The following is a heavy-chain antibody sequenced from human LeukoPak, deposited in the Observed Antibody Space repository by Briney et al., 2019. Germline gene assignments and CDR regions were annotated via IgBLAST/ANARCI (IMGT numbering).Heavy chain of an antibody. CDR2: INAGNGNT. CDR1: GYTFTSYA. J-gene: IGHJ3*02. D-gene: IGHD3-10*01. Sequence: GASVKVSCTASGYTFTSYAMHWVRQAPGQRLEWMGWINAGNGNTKYSQKFQGRVTITRDTSASTAYMELSSLRSEDTAVYYCARGGYYGSGSYYKAHDAFDIWGQGTMVTVSS. CDR3: ARGGYYGSGSYYKAHDAFDI. V-gene: IGHV1-3*01.